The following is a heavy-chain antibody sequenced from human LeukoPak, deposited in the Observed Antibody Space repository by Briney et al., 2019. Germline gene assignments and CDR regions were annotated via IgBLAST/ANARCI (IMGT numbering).Heavy chain of an antibody. Sequence: ASVKISCKSSGYTFTSYGIIWVRQAPGQGLEWMGWISGYNGNTNYAQKLQGRVTMTTDTSTSTAYMELRSLRSDDTAVYYCARDEYYYGSGSYFYFDYWGQGTLVTVSS. V-gene: IGHV1-18*01. CDR3: ARDEYYYGSGSYFYFDY. D-gene: IGHD3-10*01. CDR1: GYTFTSYG. J-gene: IGHJ4*02. CDR2: ISGYNGNT.